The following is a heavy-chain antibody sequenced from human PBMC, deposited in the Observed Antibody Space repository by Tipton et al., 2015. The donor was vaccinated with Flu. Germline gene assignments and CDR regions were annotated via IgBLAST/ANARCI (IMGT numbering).Heavy chain of an antibody. CDR1: GGSFSGYY. CDR2: INHSGST. J-gene: IGHJ6*04. D-gene: IGHD7-27*01. V-gene: IGHV4-34*01. Sequence: TLSLTCAVYGGSFSGYYWSWIRQPPGKGLEWIGEINHSGSTNYNPSLKSRVTISVDTSKNQFSLKLSSVTAADTAVYYCARGWGQAMGVWGKGTTVTVSS. CDR3: ARGWGQAMGV.